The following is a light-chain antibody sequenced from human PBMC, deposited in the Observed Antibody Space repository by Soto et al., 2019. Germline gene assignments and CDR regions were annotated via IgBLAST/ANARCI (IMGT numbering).Light chain of an antibody. J-gene: IGLJ2*01. V-gene: IGLV7-46*01. CDR2: DTS. CDR3: LLSYNGARV. Sequence: QAVVTQEPSLTVSPGGTVTLTCGSSTGAVTSGHYPYWFQQKPGQAPKTLIYDTSIKHSWTPARFSGSLLGGKAALTLSGAQREDEAEYSCLLSYNGARVFGGGTKLTVL. CDR1: TGAVTSGHY.